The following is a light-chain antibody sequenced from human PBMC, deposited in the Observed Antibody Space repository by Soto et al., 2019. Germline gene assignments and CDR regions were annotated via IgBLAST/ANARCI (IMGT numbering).Light chain of an antibody. Sequence: DIQMTQSPSSLSASVGDRVTITCRASQSISSYLNWYQQKPGKVPKLLIYAASSLQSGVPSRFSGSGSGTEFTLTISSLQPEDFATYYCQQLNSYLITFGQGTRLEIK. V-gene: IGKV1-9*01. J-gene: IGKJ5*01. CDR2: AAS. CDR1: QSISSY. CDR3: QQLNSYLIT.